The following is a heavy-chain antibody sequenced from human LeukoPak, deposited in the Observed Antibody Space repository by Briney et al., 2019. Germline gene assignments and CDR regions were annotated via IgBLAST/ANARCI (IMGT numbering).Heavy chain of an antibody. D-gene: IGHD1-14*01. CDR2: INPSGGST. V-gene: IGHV1-46*01. J-gene: IGHJ4*02. CDR1: GYTFTSYY. CDR3: ARDFIRTPTTG. Sequence: ASVKVSCKASGYTFTSYYMHWVRQAPGQGLEWMGIINPSGGSTSYAQKFQGRVTMTRDTSTNTVYMELSSLRSEDTAVYYCARDFIRTPTTGWGQGTLVTVSS.